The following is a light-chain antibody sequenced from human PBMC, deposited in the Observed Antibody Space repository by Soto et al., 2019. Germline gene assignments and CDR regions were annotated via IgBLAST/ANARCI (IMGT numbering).Light chain of an antibody. CDR3: MQALQTPRT. J-gene: IGKJ1*01. CDR2: LGS. CDR1: QSLLFNNVYNY. V-gene: IGKV2-28*01. Sequence: DIVMTHSPLSLPVTPGEPASISCRSSQSLLFNNVYNYVDWYLQRPGQSPQLLSYLGSNRASGVPDRFSGSGSGTDFTLKISRVEAEDVGVYYCMQALQTPRTFGQGTKVEIK.